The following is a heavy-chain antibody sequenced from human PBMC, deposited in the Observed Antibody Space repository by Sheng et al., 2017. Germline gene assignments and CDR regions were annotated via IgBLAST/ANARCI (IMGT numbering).Heavy chain of an antibody. J-gene: IGHJ4*02. CDR3: ARGSMVQRDCSSTSCSYDPNDY. D-gene: IGHD2-2*01. Sequence: QVQLQQWGAGLLKPSETLSLTCAVYGGSFSGYYWSWIRQPPGKGLEWIGEINHSGSTNYNPSLKSRVTISVDTSKNQFSLKLSSVTAADTAVYYCARGSMVQRDCSSTSCSYDPNDYWGQGT. V-gene: IGHV4-34*01. CDR1: GGSFSGYY. CDR2: INHSGST.